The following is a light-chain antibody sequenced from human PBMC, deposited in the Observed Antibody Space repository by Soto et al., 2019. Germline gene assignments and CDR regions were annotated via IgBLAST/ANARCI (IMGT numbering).Light chain of an antibody. V-gene: IGKV1-39*01. CDR1: QSISSY. CDR2: AAS. J-gene: IGKJ4*01. CDR3: QQSYSTPCT. Sequence: DIQMTQSPSSLSASVGDRVTITCRASQSISSYLNWYQQKPGKAPKLLIYAASSLQSGVPSRFSGSGSGTDCTRPISSLQPEDFETYYCQQSYSTPCTYGGGTKGAIK.